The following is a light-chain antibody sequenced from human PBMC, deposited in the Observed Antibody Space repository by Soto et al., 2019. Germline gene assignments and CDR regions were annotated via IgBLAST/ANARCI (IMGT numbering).Light chain of an antibody. CDR3: GTWDSNLNNGVV. V-gene: IGLV1-51*01. J-gene: IGLJ2*01. Sequence: QSVLTHPPSVSAAPGQRVTIFCSGSSSTIGNNYVSWYQQLPGTAPILLIYDNYYRPSGIPDRFSGSKSGTSATLVITGLQTGDEADYYCGTWDSNLNNGVVFGGGTKLTVL. CDR1: SSTIGNNY. CDR2: DNY.